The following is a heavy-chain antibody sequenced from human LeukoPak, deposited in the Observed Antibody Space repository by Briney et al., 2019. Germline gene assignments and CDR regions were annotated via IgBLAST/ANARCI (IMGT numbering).Heavy chain of an antibody. Sequence: AGGSLRLSCAASGFTFSSDWMTWVRQAPGKGLERVANIKQDGSKKNYVDSVKGRFTISTDNAKNSLYLQMDSLRAEDTAVYYCAREGGSYYLNWGQGTLVTVSS. V-gene: IGHV3-7*01. CDR3: AREGGSYYLN. CDR1: GFTFSSDW. J-gene: IGHJ4*02. CDR2: IKQDGSKK. D-gene: IGHD1-26*01.